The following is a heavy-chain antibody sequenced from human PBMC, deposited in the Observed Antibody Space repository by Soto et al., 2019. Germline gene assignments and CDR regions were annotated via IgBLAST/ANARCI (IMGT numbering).Heavy chain of an antibody. CDR2: INGRSNNI. V-gene: IGHV3-11*01. D-gene: IGHD4-4*01. Sequence: QVQLVESGGGLVKPGGSLRLSCAASGFTFSDYYMTWIRQAPGKGLEWISYINGRSNNIRYADSVRGRFTVSRDNAKNSLYLQMNSLRAEDTAVFYCARASGDGYNHYDFWGQGTLVTVSS. J-gene: IGHJ4*02. CDR1: GFTFSDYY. CDR3: ARASGDGYNHYDF.